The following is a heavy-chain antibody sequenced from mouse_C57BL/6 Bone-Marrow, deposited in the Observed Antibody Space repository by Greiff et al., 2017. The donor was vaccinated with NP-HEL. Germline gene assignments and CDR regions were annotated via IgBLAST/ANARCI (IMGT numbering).Heavy chain of an antibody. CDR2: ISYDGSN. J-gene: IGHJ2*01. CDR1: GYSITSGYY. CDR3: ARNRRYYYGSSLFFDY. Sequence: EVQLQESGPGLVKPSQSLSLTCSVTGYSITSGYYWNWIRQFPGNKLEWMGYISYDGSNNYNPSLKNRISITRDTSKNQFFLKLNSVTTEDTATYYCARNRRYYYGSSLFFDYWGQGTTLTVSS. D-gene: IGHD1-1*01. V-gene: IGHV3-6*01.